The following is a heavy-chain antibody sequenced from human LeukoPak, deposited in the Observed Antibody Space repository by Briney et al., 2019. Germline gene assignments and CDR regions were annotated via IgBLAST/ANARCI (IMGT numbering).Heavy chain of an antibody. J-gene: IGHJ6*02. CDR2: TYYRSKWYN. D-gene: IGHD3-10*01. CDR1: GDSVSSNSAA. Sequence: SQTLSLTCAISGDSVSSNSAAWNWIRQSPSRGLEWLGRTYYRSKWYNDYAVSVKSRITINPDTSKNQFSLQLNSVTPEDTAVYYCARVGNARFGESPQSMDVWGQGTTVTVSS. V-gene: IGHV6-1*01. CDR3: ARVGNARFGESPQSMDV.